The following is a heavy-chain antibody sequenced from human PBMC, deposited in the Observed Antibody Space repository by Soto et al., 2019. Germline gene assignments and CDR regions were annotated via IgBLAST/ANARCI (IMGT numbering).Heavy chain of an antibody. CDR2: ISGSGGST. J-gene: IGHJ4*02. Sequence: SLRLSCAASGFTFSSYAMSWVRQAPGKGLEWVSAISGSGGSTYYADSVKGRFTISRDNSKNTLYLQMNSLRAEDTAVYYCALKADIVLMVYATGTTPTDYWGQGTLVTVSS. CDR1: GFTFSSYA. V-gene: IGHV3-23*01. D-gene: IGHD2-8*01. CDR3: ALKADIVLMVYATGTTPTDY.